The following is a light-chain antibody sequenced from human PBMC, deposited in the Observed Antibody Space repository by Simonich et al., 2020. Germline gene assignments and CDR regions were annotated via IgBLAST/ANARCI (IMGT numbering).Light chain of an antibody. CDR1: QSVSSSY. J-gene: IGKJ1*01. CDR2: DAS. Sequence: EIVLTQSPGTLSLSPGERATLSCRASQSVSSSYLTWYQQKPGLAPRLLIYDASSRATGIPDRCSGRGSGTDFTLTISRLEPEDFAVYYCQQYGSSPWTFGQGTKVEIK. CDR3: QQYGSSPWT. V-gene: IGKV3D-20*01.